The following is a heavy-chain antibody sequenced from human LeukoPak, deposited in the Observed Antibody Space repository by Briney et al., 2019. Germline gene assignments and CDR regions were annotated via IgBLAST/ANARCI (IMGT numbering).Heavy chain of an antibody. CDR2: IYPGDSDT. D-gene: IGHD3-9*01. CDR3: ARQYDILTGYYNI. CDR1: GYSFTSYW. J-gene: IGHJ4*02. V-gene: IGHV5-51*01. Sequence: GESLKISCTGSGYSFTSYWIGWVRQMPGKGLEWMGIIYPGDSDTRYSPSFQGQVTISADKSISTAYLQWSSLKASDTAMYYCARQYDILTGYYNIWGQGTLVTVSS.